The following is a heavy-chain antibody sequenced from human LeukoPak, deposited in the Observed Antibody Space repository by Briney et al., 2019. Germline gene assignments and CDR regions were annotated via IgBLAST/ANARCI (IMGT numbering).Heavy chain of an antibody. CDR3: ARAGRFTAAAGY. CDR1: GGSFSGYY. Sequence: SETLSLTCAVYGGSFSGYYWSWIRQPPGKGLEWIGEINHSGSTNYNPSLKSRVTISVDTSKNQFSLKLSSATAADTAVYYCARAGRFTAAAGYWGQGTLVTVSS. CDR2: INHSGST. V-gene: IGHV4-34*01. D-gene: IGHD6-13*01. J-gene: IGHJ4*02.